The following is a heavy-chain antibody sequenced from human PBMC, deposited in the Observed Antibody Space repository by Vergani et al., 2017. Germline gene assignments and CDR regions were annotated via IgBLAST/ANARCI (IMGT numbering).Heavy chain of an antibody. D-gene: IGHD3-16*02. CDR1: GYTFTDYY. Sequence: VQLVPSGAEVKKPGATVKISCKVSGYTFTDYYMHWVQQAPGKGLEWMGWISAYNGNTNYAQKLQGRVTMTTDTSTSTAYMELRSLRSDDTAVYYCARDRKYDYVWGSYRRRGFDYWGQGTLVTVSS. J-gene: IGHJ4*02. CDR2: ISAYNGNT. V-gene: IGHV1-18*04. CDR3: ARDRKYDYVWGSYRRRGFDY.